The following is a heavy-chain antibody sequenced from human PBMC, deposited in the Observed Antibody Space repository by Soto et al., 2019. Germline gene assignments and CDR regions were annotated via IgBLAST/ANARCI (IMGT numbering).Heavy chain of an antibody. Sequence: SETLSLTCAVYGGSFSGYYWSWIRQPPGKGLEWIGEINHSGSTNYNPSLKSRVTISVDTSKNQFSLKLSSVTAADTAVYYCARGLGSSWGWFDPWGQGTLVTVSS. CDR1: GGSFSGYY. V-gene: IGHV4-34*01. D-gene: IGHD6-13*01. CDR3: ARGLGSSWGWFDP. CDR2: INHSGST. J-gene: IGHJ5*02.